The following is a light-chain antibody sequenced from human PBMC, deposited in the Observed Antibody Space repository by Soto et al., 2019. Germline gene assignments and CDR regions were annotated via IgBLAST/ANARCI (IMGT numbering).Light chain of an antibody. Sequence: QSVLTQPASVSGSPGQSITISCTGTSSDVGGYNYVSWYQQPPGKAPKLMIYEVSNRPSGVSNRVSGSKSGNTASLTISGLQAEDEADYYCSSYTSSSTYVFGTGTKLTVL. J-gene: IGLJ1*01. CDR3: SSYTSSSTYV. CDR1: SSDVGGYNY. V-gene: IGLV2-14*01. CDR2: EVS.